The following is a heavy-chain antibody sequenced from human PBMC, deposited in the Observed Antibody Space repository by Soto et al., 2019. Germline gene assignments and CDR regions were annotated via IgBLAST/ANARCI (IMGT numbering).Heavy chain of an antibody. CDR2: IHYSGSI. CDR3: AREDDGGDRDYYGLDV. D-gene: IGHD2-21*02. CDR1: GGSISYEYYH. V-gene: IGHV4-30-4*08. J-gene: IGHJ6*02. Sequence: QVQLQQSGPGLVKPSQTLSLTCTVSGGSISYEYYHWTWIRQSPGKGLEWIGYIHYSGSIIYNPSFKSRVTISVDTSNNQFSLPLSSVTAADTAVYFCAREDDGGDRDYYGLDVWGQGTTVTVSS.